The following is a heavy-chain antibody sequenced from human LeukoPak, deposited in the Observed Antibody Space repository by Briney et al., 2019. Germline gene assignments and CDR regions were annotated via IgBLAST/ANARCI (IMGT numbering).Heavy chain of an antibody. V-gene: IGHV1-2*02. CDR1: GYTFTGYY. J-gene: IGHJ4*02. Sequence: ASVKVSCKASGYTFTGYYMHWVRQAPGQGLEWMGWINPNSGGTNYAQEFQGRVTMTRDTSISTAYMELSTLRSDDTAVYCCARRLRSYGSRWVDYWGQGTLVTVSS. CDR2: INPNSGGT. D-gene: IGHD5-18*01. CDR3: ARRLRSYGSRWVDY.